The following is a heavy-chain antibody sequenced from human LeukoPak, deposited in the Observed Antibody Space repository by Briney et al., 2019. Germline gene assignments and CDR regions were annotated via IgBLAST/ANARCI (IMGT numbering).Heavy chain of an antibody. CDR1: GFTFSSYW. Sequence: GGSLRLSCAASGFTFSSYWMSWVRQAPGKGLEWVANIKQDGSEKYYVDSVKGRFTISRDDAKNSLYLQMNSLRAEDTAVYYCASVRLQKGSSWYTPLKDYYYYMDVWGKGTTVTISS. V-gene: IGHV3-7*03. D-gene: IGHD6-13*01. CDR3: ASVRLQKGSSWYTPLKDYYYYMDV. CDR2: IKQDGSEK. J-gene: IGHJ6*03.